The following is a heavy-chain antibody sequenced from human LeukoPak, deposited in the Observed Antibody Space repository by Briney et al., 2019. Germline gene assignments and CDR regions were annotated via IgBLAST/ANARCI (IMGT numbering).Heavy chain of an antibody. Sequence: ASLKVSCKASGYTFTSYYMHSVRQAPGHGLEWMGIIDPSGGSTSYAQKFQGRVTMTRDTSTSTVYMELSSLRSEDTAVYSCARGAIRAFDYWGQGTLVTVSS. D-gene: IGHD2-2*02. J-gene: IGHJ4*02. CDR2: IDPSGGST. V-gene: IGHV1-46*03. CDR1: GYTFTSYY. CDR3: ARGAIRAFDY.